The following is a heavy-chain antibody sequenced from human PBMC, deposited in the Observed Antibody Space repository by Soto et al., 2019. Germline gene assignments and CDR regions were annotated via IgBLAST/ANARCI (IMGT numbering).Heavy chain of an antibody. Sequence: EVQLVESGGGLVQPGGSLRLSCAASGFSFRMYWMSWVRQAPGKGLEWVANIKEDGSQKYYVDSVKGRFTISRDNAKNSLYLQMNSLRAEDTAVYYCARHQVGYRVTDYWGQGTLVNVSS. D-gene: IGHD1-26*01. J-gene: IGHJ4*02. CDR1: GFSFRMYW. CDR3: ARHQVGYRVTDY. CDR2: IKEDGSQK. V-gene: IGHV3-7*01.